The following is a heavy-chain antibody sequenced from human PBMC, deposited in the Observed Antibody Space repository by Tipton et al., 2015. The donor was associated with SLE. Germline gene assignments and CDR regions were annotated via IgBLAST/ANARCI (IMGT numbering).Heavy chain of an antibody. CDR2: VYHSGST. V-gene: IGHV4-61*10. Sequence: TLSLTCTVSGGSISSGSYYWSWIRQPAGRGLEWIGYVYHSGSTNPNPSLKSRLSISVDTSKNQFSLRLTSVTAADTAVYYFARVRYYGSACYFFDVWGQGILFTVSS. CDR1: GGSISSGSYY. D-gene: IGHD3-9*01. CDR3: ARVRYYGSACYFFDV. J-gene: IGHJ4*02.